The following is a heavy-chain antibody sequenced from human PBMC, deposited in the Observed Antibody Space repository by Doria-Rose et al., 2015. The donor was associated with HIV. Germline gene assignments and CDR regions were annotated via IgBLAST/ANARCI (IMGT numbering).Heavy chain of an antibody. J-gene: IGHJ4*02. CDR1: GFTFSNYG. V-gene: IGHV3-30*02. Sequence: VQLVQSGGGVVQPGGSLRLSGAASGFTFSNYGMHWVRQAPGKGLEWVAFIRYDGSTKYYADSVKGRLTISRDNSKNTLYLQMNSLRVKDTAVYYCAKEKAVAGGGIDYVGQG. D-gene: IGHD6-19*01. CDR2: IRYDGSTK. CDR3: AKEKAVAGGGIDY.